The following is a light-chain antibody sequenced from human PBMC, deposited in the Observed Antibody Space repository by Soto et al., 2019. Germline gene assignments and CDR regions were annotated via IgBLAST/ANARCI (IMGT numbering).Light chain of an antibody. CDR2: EVN. CDR1: SSDVGAYNY. CDR3: SSFAGGNTVI. J-gene: IGLJ2*01. V-gene: IGLV2-8*01. Sequence: QSALTQPPSASGSPGQSVTISCTGSSSDVGAYNYVSWYQQFPGKAPQLMIYEVNKRPSGVPDRFSVSKSGNTASLTVSGLQDEDEADYFCSSFAGGNTVIFGGGTKLTVL.